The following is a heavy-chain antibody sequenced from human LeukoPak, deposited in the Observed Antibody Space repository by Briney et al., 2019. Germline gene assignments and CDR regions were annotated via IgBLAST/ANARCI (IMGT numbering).Heavy chain of an antibody. J-gene: IGHJ4*02. CDR1: GFTFSSYA. D-gene: IGHD6-19*01. Sequence: PGRSLRLSCAASGFTFSSYAMHWVRQAPGKGLEWLAVISYDGSNKYYADSVKGRFTISRDNSKNTLYLQMNSLRAEDTAVYNCARVRSSGWDYYFDYWGQGTLVTVSS. CDR2: ISYDGSNK. CDR3: ARVRSSGWDYYFDY. V-gene: IGHV3-30-3*01.